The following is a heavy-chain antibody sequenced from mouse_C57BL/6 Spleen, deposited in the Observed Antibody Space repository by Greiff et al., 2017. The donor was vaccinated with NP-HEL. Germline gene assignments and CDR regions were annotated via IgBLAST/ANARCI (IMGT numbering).Heavy chain of an antibody. CDR2: IYPSDSET. CDR1: GYTFTSYW. D-gene: IGHD1-1*01. CDR3: ARGFDYYGSREAMDY. Sequence: VQLQQPGAELVRPGSSVKLSCKASGYTFTSYWMDWVKQRPGQGLEWIGNIYPSDSETHYNQKFKDKATLTVDKSSSTAYMQLSSLTSEDSAVYYCARGFDYYGSREAMDYWGQGTSVTVSS. V-gene: IGHV1-61*01. J-gene: IGHJ4*01.